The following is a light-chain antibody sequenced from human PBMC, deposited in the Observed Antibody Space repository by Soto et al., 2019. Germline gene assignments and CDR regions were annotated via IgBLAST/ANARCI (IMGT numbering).Light chain of an antibody. CDR3: QQYTGPPTT. V-gene: IGKV3-20*01. J-gene: IGKJ5*01. CDR1: QSVSSSY. CDR2: GAS. Sequence: EIVLTQSPGTLSLSPGERATLSCRASQSVSSSYLAGYQQKPGQAPRLLIYGASTRAAGIPDRFSGSGSGTDFTLTITRLEPEDSAVYFCQQYTGPPTTFGQGTRLEIK.